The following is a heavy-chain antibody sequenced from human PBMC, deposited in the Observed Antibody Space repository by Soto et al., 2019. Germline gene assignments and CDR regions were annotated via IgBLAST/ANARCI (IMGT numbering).Heavy chain of an antibody. CDR2: ISAYNGNT. CDR1: GYTFTSYG. Sequence: QVQLVQSGAEVKKPGASVKVSCKDSGYTFTSYGISWVRQAPGQGREGMGWISAYNGNTNYAQKLQGRVTMTTDTTTSTAYTELRSLRSGDTAVYYCARETKVEVVAATGAYYYYDMDVWGQGPTVRVSS. J-gene: IGHJ6*02. D-gene: IGHD2-15*01. V-gene: IGHV1-18*04. CDR3: ARETKVEVVAATGAYYYYDMDV.